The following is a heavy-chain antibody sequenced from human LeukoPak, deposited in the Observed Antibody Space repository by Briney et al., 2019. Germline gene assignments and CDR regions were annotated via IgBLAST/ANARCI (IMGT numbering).Heavy chain of an antibody. CDR1: GGSISSGDYY. CDR3: ASPTRDGDPEHWYFDL. Sequence: SQTLSLTCTVSGGSISSGDYYWSWIRQPPGKGLEWIGYIYYSGSTYYNPSLKSRVTISVDTSKNQFSLKLSSVTAADTAVYYCASPTRDGDPEHWYFDLWGRGTLDTVSS. J-gene: IGHJ2*01. CDR2: IYYSGST. D-gene: IGHD4-17*01. V-gene: IGHV4-30-4*01.